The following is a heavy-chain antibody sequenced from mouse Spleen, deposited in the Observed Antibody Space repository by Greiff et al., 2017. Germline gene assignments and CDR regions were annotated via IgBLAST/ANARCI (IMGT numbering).Heavy chain of an antibody. V-gene: IGHV2-6-1*01. CDR1: GFSLTSYG. CDR2: IWSDGST. CDR3: ARQFTTATGAMDY. D-gene: IGHD1-2*01. J-gene: IGHJ4*01. Sequence: QVQLKETGPGLVAPSQSLSITCTVSGFSLTSYGVHWVRQPPGKGLEWLVVIWSDGSTNYNSALKSRLSISKDNSKSQVFLKMNSLQTDDTAMYYCARQFTTATGAMDYWGQGTSVTVSS.